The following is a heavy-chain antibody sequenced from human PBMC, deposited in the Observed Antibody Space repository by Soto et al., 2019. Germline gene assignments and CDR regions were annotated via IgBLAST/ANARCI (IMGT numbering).Heavy chain of an antibody. Sequence: QLQLQESGPGLVKPSETLSLTCTVSGGSIRSSRSYWGGIRQPPGKGLECIGSIYYSGSTYYSPSIKRRVTITVDTSKNQFSLKLSSVTAADTAVYYCARRGLVGATTFDYWGQGTLVTVSS. J-gene: IGHJ4*02. CDR2: IYYSGST. V-gene: IGHV4-39*01. CDR3: ARRGLVGATTFDY. CDR1: GGSIRSSRSY. D-gene: IGHD1-26*01.